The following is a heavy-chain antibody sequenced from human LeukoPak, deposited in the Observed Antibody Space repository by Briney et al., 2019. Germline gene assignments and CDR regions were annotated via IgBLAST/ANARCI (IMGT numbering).Heavy chain of an antibody. D-gene: IGHD2-15*01. J-gene: IGHJ5*01. V-gene: IGHV4-31*03. CDR2: SYYSGNT. CDR3: GRVVGSTSCFDS. Sequence: SQTLSLTCTVSGDLIIGAPYYWSWVRQHPGKGLEWIAYSYYSGNTYYNPSLKSRIGLSVDTSKNQFSLNLTSVTAADTAVYFCGRVVGSTSCFDSWGQGTGVTVSS. CDR1: GDLIIGAPYY.